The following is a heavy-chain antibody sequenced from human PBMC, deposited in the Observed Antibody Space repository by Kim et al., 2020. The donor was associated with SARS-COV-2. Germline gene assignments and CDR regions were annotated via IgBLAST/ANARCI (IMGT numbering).Heavy chain of an antibody. V-gene: IGHV1-46*01. CDR3: SHCTSTSCLYSSGMDV. CDR1: GHTFSNYY. J-gene: IGHJ6*02. CDR2: INPSGGST. D-gene: IGHD2-2*01. Sequence: ASVKVSCKAPGHTFSNYYMHWVRQAPGQGLEWMGIINPSGGSTNYAQKFQGRVTMTRDPSTSTVYMELSSLRSEDTAVYYCSHCTSTSCLYSSGMDVWGQGTRVTVPS.